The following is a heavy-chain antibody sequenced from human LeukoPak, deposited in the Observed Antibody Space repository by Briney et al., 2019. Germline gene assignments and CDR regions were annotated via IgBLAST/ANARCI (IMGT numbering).Heavy chain of an antibody. CDR1: GYSFTSYW. CDR3: ASSVGGAAAGTYYFDY. CDR2: IYPGDSDT. Sequence: GESLKISCKGSGYSFTSYWIGWVRQMPGKGLEWMGIIYPGDSDTRYSPSFQGQVPISAGKSISTAYLQWSSLKASDTAMYYCASSVGGAAAGTYYFDYWGQGTLVTVSS. D-gene: IGHD6-13*01. J-gene: IGHJ4*02. V-gene: IGHV5-51*01.